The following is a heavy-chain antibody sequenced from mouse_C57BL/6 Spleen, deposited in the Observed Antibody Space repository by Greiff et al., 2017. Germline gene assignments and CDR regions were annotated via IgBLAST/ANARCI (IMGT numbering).Heavy chain of an antibody. CDR3: TRVWTGTFYAMDY. Sequence: QVHVKQSGAELVRPGASVTLSCKASGYTFTDYEMHWVKQTPVHGLEWIGAIDPETGGTAYNQKFKGKAILTAAKSSSTAYMELRSLTSEDFSVYYSTRVWTGTFYAMDYWGQGTSVTVSA. CDR1: GYTFTDYE. V-gene: IGHV1-15*01. CDR2: IDPETGGT. D-gene: IGHD2-10*02. J-gene: IGHJ4*01.